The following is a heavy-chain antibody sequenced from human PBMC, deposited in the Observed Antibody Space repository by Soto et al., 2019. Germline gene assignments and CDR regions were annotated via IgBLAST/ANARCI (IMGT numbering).Heavy chain of an antibody. CDR3: AKERGYNYGYDAMDV. CDR1: GFTFSSYA. J-gene: IGHJ6*02. D-gene: IGHD5-18*01. V-gene: IGHV3-23*01. CDR2: ISGSGGST. Sequence: EVQLLESGGGLVQPGGSLSLSCAASGFTFSSYAMSWVRQAPGKGLEWVSGISGSGGSTYYADSVKGRFTISRDNSKNTLYLQTNSLRAEDTAVYYCAKERGYNYGYDAMDVWGQGTTVTVSS.